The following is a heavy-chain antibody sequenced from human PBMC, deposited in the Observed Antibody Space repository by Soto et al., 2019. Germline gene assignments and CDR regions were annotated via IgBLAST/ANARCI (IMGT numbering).Heavy chain of an antibody. J-gene: IGHJ6*02. CDR1: GFTFSSYG. D-gene: IGHD2-8*02. CDR2: IWYDGDIK. Sequence: GGSLRLSCAASGFTFSSYGMHWVRQAPGKGLEWVAVIWYDGDIKYYTDSVEGRFTTSRDNSKNTLYLQMNSLRAEDTAVYYCSRSTTGLSYYYSGMDVWGQGTTVTVSS. V-gene: IGHV3-33*01. CDR3: SRSTTGLSYYYSGMDV.